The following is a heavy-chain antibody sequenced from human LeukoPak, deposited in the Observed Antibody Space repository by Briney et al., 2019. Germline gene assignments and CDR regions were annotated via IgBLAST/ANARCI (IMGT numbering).Heavy chain of an antibody. CDR2: IRFDGSNK. J-gene: IGHJ4*02. Sequence: GGSLRLSCAASGFTFSSYSMNWVRQAPGKGLEWVAFIRFDGSNKYYADSAKGRFTISRDNSKNTLYLQMNSLRAEDTAVYYCAGDDYGGNPEGYWGQGTLVTVSS. CDR1: GFTFSSYS. V-gene: IGHV3-30*02. D-gene: IGHD4-23*01. CDR3: AGDDYGGNPEGY.